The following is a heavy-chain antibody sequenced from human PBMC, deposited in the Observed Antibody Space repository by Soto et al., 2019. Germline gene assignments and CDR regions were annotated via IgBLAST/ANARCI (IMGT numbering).Heavy chain of an antibody. J-gene: IGHJ6*02. Sequence: QVQLVESGGGVVQPGRSLRLSCAASGFTFSSYGMHWVRQAPGKGLEWVAVISYDGSNKYYADSVKGRFTISRDNSKNTLYLQMNGLRAEDTAVYYCAKAIERAYGMDVWGQGTTVTVSS. CDR2: ISYDGSNK. CDR3: AKAIERAYGMDV. D-gene: IGHD2-21*01. CDR1: GFTFSSYG. V-gene: IGHV3-30*18.